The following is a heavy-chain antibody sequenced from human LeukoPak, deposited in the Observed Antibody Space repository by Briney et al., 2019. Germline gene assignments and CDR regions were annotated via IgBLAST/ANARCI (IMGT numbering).Heavy chain of an antibody. V-gene: IGHV4-59*08. Sequence: SETLSLTCTVSGGSISSYYWSWIQQPPGKGLEWIGYIYYSGYIKYNPSLKSRVTISVDTSKNQFSLKLTSVTAADTAVYYCARHLGYCSTTSCYAEFDPWGQGTLVTVSS. D-gene: IGHD2-2*03. CDR1: GGSISSYY. J-gene: IGHJ5*02. CDR3: ARHLGYCSTTSCYAEFDP. CDR2: IYYSGYI.